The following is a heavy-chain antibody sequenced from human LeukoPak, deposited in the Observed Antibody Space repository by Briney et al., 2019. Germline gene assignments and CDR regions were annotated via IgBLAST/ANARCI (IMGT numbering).Heavy chain of an antibody. CDR3: ASSDTAMDNYYYYGMDV. CDR1: GYSFTSYW. D-gene: IGHD5-18*01. CDR2: IYPGDSDT. Sequence: GESLKISCKGSGYSFTSYWIGWVRQMPGKGLEWMGIIYPGDSDTRYSPSFQGQVTISADKSISTAYLQWSSLKASDTAMYYCASSDTAMDNYYYYGMDVWGQGTTVTVSS. V-gene: IGHV5-51*01. J-gene: IGHJ6*02.